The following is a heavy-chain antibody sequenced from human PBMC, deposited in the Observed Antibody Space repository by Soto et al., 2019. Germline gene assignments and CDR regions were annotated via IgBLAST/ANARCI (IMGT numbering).Heavy chain of an antibody. J-gene: IGHJ3*02. CDR3: AKGVSMVGYCGSTSCDGPNDAFDI. Sequence: GGSLRLSCAASGFTFSSYAMSWVRQAPGKGLEWVSAISGSGGSTYYADSVKGRFTISRDNSKNTLYLQMNSLRAEDTAVYYCAKGVSMVGYCGSTSCDGPNDAFDIWAQGTMVTVSS. D-gene: IGHD2-2*01. CDR2: ISGSGGST. CDR1: GFTFSSYA. V-gene: IGHV3-23*01.